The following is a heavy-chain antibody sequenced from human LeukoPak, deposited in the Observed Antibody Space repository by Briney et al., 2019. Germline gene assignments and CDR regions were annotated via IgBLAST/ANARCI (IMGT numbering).Heavy chain of an antibody. D-gene: IGHD1-26*01. V-gene: IGHV3-21*01. CDR2: ISSSSSYI. J-gene: IGHJ4*02. CDR3: ASGSGSYFPLDY. CDR1: GFTFSSYS. Sequence: GGSLRLSCAASGFTFSSYSMNWVRQAPGKGLEWVSSISSSSSYIYYADSVKGRFTISRDNAKNPLYLQMNSLRAEDTAVYYCASGSGSYFPLDYWGQGTLVTVSS.